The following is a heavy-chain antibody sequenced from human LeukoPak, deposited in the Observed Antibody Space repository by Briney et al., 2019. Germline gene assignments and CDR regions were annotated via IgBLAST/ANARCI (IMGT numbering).Heavy chain of an antibody. J-gene: IGHJ4*02. V-gene: IGHV3-23*01. D-gene: IGHD3-22*01. Sequence: TGGSLRLSCAASGFTFSSYAMSWVRQAPGKGLEWVSAISGSGGSTYYADSVKGRFTISRDNSKNTLYLQMNSLRAEDTAVYYCAKDLPGYDSSGYYYQLNYFDYWGQGTLVTVSS. CDR2: ISGSGGST. CDR1: GFTFSSYA. CDR3: AKDLPGYDSSGYYYQLNYFDY.